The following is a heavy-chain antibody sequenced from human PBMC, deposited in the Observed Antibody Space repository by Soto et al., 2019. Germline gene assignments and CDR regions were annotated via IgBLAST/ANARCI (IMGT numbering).Heavy chain of an antibody. D-gene: IGHD3-10*01. CDR1: GYSFTSYG. CDR2: ISAYNGNT. CDR3: ARDNGFGESDV. V-gene: IGHV1-18*01. Sequence: QVQLVQSGAEVKKPGASVKVSCKASGYSFTSYGISWVRQARGQGLEWMGWISAYNGNTNYVQKLQGRVTMTTVTSTRTAYIELRSLRSDETAVYYCARDNGFGESDVWGQGTTVTFSS. J-gene: IGHJ6*02.